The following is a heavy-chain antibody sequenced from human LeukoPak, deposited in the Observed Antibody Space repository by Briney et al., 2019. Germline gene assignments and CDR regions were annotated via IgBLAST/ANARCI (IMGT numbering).Heavy chain of an antibody. CDR3: ARLITGTTGYYGMDV. CDR2: IYYSGST. CDR1: GGSISSYY. Sequence: SETPSLTCTVSGGSISSYYWSWIRQPPGKGLEWIGYIYYSGSTNYNPSLRSRVTISVETSKNQFSLKLSSVTAADTAVYYCARLITGTTGYYGMDVWGQGTTVTVSS. V-gene: IGHV4-59*08. J-gene: IGHJ6*02. D-gene: IGHD1-20*01.